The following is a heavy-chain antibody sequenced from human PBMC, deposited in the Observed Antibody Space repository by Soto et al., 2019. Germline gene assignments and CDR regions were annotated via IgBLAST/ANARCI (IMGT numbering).Heavy chain of an antibody. Sequence: ASVKVSCKVSGYTLTELSMHWVRQAPGKGLEWMGCFDAEDGDTIYAQKFQDRVTMTKDTSAGTAYMELSSLRSEDTAVYYCARDFSGGTFTFDYWGQGTLVTVSS. D-gene: IGHD2-15*01. CDR1: GYTLTELS. J-gene: IGHJ4*02. CDR2: FDAEDGDT. CDR3: ARDFSGGTFTFDY. V-gene: IGHV1-24*01.